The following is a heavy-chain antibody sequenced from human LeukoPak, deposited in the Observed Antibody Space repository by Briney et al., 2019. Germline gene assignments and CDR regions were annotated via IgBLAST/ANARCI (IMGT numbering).Heavy chain of an antibody. Sequence: SETLSLTCAVYGGSFSGYYWSWIRQPPGKGLEWIGEINHSGSTNYNPSLKSRVTISVDTSKNQFSLKLSSATAADTAVYYCATLQQLEYYYYYGMDVWGQGTTVTVSS. CDR3: ATLQQLEYYYYYGMDV. J-gene: IGHJ6*02. CDR2: INHSGST. V-gene: IGHV4-34*01. CDR1: GGSFSGYY. D-gene: IGHD6-13*01.